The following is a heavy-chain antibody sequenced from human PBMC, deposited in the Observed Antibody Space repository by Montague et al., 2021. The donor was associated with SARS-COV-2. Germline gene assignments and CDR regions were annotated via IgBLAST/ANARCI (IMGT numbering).Heavy chain of an antibody. CDR1: GDSVSSDSAA. D-gene: IGHD3-16*01. CDR3: ARDLRWRYGYGMYV. Sequence: CAISGDSVSSDSAAWNWLRQSPSRGLECLGRTYYRSNWYNDYAVSVKSRITIKSDTSKNQLSLQLNSVTPEDTAVYYCARDLRWRYGYGMYVWGQGTTVTVSS. J-gene: IGHJ6*02. V-gene: IGHV6-1*01. CDR2: TYYRSNWYN.